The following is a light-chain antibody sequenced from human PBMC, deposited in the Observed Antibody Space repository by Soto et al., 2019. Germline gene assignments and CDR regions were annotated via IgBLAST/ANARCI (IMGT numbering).Light chain of an antibody. CDR3: SSYTTNSRL. J-gene: IGLJ1*01. CDR2: EVS. CDR1: SSDVGGYNY. Sequence: QSALTQPASVSGSPGQSITISCTGTSSDVGGYNYVSWYQQHPGKAPKLMIYEVSNRPSGVSNRFSGSKSGNTASLTISGLQAEDEADYYCSSYTTNSRLFGTGTKLTVL. V-gene: IGLV2-14*01.